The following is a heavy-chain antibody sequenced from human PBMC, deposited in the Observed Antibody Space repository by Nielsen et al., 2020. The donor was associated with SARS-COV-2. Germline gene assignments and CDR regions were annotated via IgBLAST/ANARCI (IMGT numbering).Heavy chain of an antibody. CDR2: IYYSGST. CDR1: GGSISGYY. V-gene: IGHV4-59*08. CDR3: ARRNKGPFDY. Sequence: GSLRLSCTVSGGSISGYYWNWIRQPPGKGLEWIGYIYYSGSTNYNPSLKSRVTISVDTSKNHFSLTLYSVTAADTAVYYCARRNKGPFDYWGQGTPVTVSS. J-gene: IGHJ4*02.